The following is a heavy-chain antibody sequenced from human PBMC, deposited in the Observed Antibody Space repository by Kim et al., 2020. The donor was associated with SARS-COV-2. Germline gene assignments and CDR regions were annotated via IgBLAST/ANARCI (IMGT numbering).Heavy chain of an antibody. J-gene: IGHJ3*02. CDR1: GYTFTSYY. D-gene: IGHD2-21*01. CDR2: INPSGGST. Sequence: ASVKVSCKASGYTFTSYYMHWVRQAPGQGLEWMGIINPSGGSTSYAQKFQGRVTMTRDTSTSTVYMELSSLRSEDTAVYYCARVRGGAYCGGDCYLFDDAFDIWGQGTMVTVSS. CDR3: ARVRGGAYCGGDCYLFDDAFDI. V-gene: IGHV1-46*01.